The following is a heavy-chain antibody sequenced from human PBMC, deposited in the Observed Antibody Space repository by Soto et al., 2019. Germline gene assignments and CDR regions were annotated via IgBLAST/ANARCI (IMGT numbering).Heavy chain of an antibody. CDR3: ARVQWLDDY. D-gene: IGHD6-19*01. V-gene: IGHV3-7*03. CDR1: GFTFSNYW. CDR2: IKQDGSEK. Sequence: ESGGGLVQPGGSLRVSCAASGFTFSNYWMSWVRQAPGKGLEWVANIKQDGSEKYYVDSVKGRFTISRDNAKNSLYLQMNSLRAEDTAVYYCARVQWLDDYWGQGTLVTVSS. J-gene: IGHJ4*02.